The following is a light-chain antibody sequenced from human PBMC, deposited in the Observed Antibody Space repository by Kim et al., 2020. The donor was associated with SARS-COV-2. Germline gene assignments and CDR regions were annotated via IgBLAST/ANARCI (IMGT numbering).Light chain of an antibody. V-gene: IGLV1-40*01. CDR2: GDI. J-gene: IGLJ2*01. CDR1: NIGPAYD. CDR3: QTYDSGHVV. Sequence: QSVLTQPPSVSGAPGQTVTISCTGSNIGPAYDVHWYQQFPGSAPKLLIYGDIHRPSGVPDRFSGSKSGTSASLAITGLQGEDEADYFCQTYDSGHVVFGGGTQLTV.